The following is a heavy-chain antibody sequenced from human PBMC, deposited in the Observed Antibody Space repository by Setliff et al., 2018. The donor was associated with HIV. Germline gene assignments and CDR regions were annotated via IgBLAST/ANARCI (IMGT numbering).Heavy chain of an antibody. CDR3: ANSYSASGNYHYYDYLDV. CDR1: GFTFSTYR. Sequence: GGSLRLSCAASGFTFSTYRMNWVRQAPGKGLEWVSRINSDGTSTTYADSVKGRFTISRDNSKNTLYLQMNSLRIEDSGAYYCANSYSASGNYHYYDYLDVWGKGTTVTVSS. V-gene: IGHV3-74*03. CDR2: INSDGTST. D-gene: IGHD3-10*01. J-gene: IGHJ6*03.